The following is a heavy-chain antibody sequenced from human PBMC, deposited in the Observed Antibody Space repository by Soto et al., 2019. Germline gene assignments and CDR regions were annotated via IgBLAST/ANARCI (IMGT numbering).Heavy chain of an antibody. D-gene: IGHD1-26*01. Sequence: EVQVLESGGGLVQPGGSLRLSCAASGFTFSRYGMNWVRQAPGKGLEWVSGVRSDGDTTYNADSVKGRFTVSRDNFRNTVDLQMNNLRVEDTAVYHCAKGKGVGATPDGANCWGQGTLVTVSS. CDR3: AKGKGVGATPDGANC. V-gene: IGHV3-23*01. J-gene: IGHJ4*02. CDR1: GFTFSRYG. CDR2: VRSDGDTT.